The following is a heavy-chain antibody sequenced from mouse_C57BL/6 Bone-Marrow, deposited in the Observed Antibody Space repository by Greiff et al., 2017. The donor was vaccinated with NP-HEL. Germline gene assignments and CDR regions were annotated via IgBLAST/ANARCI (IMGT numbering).Heavy chain of an antibody. CDR2: IYPGDGDT. V-gene: IGHV1-82*01. J-gene: IGHJ4*01. CDR3: ASWTYYYGSSYAMDY. D-gene: IGHD1-1*01. Sequence: QVQLQQSGPELVKPGASVKISCKASGYAFSSSWMNWVKQRPGKGLEWIGRIYPGDGDTNYNGKFKGKATLTADKSSSTAYMQLSSLTSEDSAVYFGASWTYYYGSSYAMDYWGQGTSVTVSS. CDR1: GYAFSSSW.